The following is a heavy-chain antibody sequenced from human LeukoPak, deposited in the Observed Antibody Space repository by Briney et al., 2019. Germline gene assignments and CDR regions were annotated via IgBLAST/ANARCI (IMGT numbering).Heavy chain of an antibody. J-gene: IGHJ5*02. CDR3: ARDGSSSWPAYNWFDP. Sequence: SETLSLTCAVYGGSFSGYYWSWIRQPPGKGLEWIGYIYYSGSTNYNPSLKSRVTISVDTSKNQFSLKLSSVTAADTAVYYCARDGSSSWPAYNWFDPWGQGTLVTVSS. CDR2: IYYSGST. D-gene: IGHD6-13*01. CDR1: GGSFSGYY. V-gene: IGHV4-59*01.